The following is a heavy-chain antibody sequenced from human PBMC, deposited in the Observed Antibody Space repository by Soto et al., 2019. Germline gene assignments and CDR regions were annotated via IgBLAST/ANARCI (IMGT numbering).Heavy chain of an antibody. Sequence: TSETLSLTCAVYGGSFSGYYWSWIRQPPGKGLEWIGEINHSGSTNYNPSLKSRVTISVDTSKNQFSLKLSSVTAADTAVYYCARGRSVTVTRLRAFDIWGQGTMVTVSS. V-gene: IGHV4-34*01. J-gene: IGHJ3*02. D-gene: IGHD4-17*01. CDR1: GGSFSGYY. CDR2: INHSGST. CDR3: ARGRSVTVTRLRAFDI.